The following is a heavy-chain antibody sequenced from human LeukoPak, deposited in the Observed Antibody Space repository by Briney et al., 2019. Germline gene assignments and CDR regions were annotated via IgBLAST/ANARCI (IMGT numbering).Heavy chain of an antibody. CDR2: FDPEDGET. V-gene: IGHV1-24*01. CDR3: ATYPPYVRGVIMDMEDYYYYYYMDV. Sequence: ASVKVSCKVSGYTLTELSMHWVRQAPGKGLEWMGGFDPEDGETIYAQKFQGRVTMTEDTSTDTAYMELSSLRSEDTAVYYCATYPPYVRGVIMDMEDYYYYYYMDVWGKGTTVPVSS. J-gene: IGHJ6*03. D-gene: IGHD3-10*02. CDR1: GYTLTELS.